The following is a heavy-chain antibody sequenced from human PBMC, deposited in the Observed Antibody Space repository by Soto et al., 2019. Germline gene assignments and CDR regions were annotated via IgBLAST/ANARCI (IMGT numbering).Heavy chain of an antibody. CDR3: ARDLKVATIHWFDP. V-gene: IGHV1-2*04. D-gene: IGHD5-12*01. Sequence: ASVKVSCKASGYSFTANSMHWVRQAPGQGLEWMGWINPNNGGTNYARKFQGWVTMTRDTSISTAYMDLTRLKSDDTAVYYCARDLKVATIHWFDPWGQGTLVTVSS. CDR2: INPNNGGT. CDR1: GYSFTANS. J-gene: IGHJ5*02.